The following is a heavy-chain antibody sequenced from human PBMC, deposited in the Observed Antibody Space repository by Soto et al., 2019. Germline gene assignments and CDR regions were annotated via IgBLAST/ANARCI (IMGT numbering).Heavy chain of an antibody. D-gene: IGHD2-2*01. CDR1: GFSFSSYV. J-gene: IGHJ4*02. V-gene: IGHV3-30*03. CDR3: AREGSGDAYNAGGAMDY. Sequence: PGGSLRLSCGTSGFSFSSYVLRWVRQAPGKGLEWVAVLSYYERDKYYADSVKGRFTISRDNSKNTLYLQMNSLRAEDTAVYYCAREGSGDAYNAGGAMDYWGQGTLVTVSS. CDR2: LSYYERDK.